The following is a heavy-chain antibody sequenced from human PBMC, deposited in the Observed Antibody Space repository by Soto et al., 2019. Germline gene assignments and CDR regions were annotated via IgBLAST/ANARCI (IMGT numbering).Heavy chain of an antibody. CDR1: GYSFTNYW. V-gene: IGHV5-51*01. D-gene: IGHD3-16*01. J-gene: IGHJ4*02. CDR2: IYPGDSGT. Sequence: GESVKISCKGCGYSFTNYWIGWVRQMPGKGLEWMGIIYPGDSGTRYSPSFQGQVTFSADKSTTSAYLQWSSLKASDAAIYFCARRARGNWAFDYWGQGTLVTVSS. CDR3: ARRARGNWAFDY.